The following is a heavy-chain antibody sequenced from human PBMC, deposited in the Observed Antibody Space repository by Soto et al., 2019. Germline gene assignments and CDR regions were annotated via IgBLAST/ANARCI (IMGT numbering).Heavy chain of an antibody. J-gene: IGHJ4*02. CDR3: AKNPGQQRVAYQFDY. CDR2: ISGSGGST. D-gene: IGHD2-2*01. CDR1: GFTFSDYA. Sequence: EVHLLESGGGLVQPGGSLRLSCAASGFTFSDYAMGWVRQAPGKGLEWVSAISGSGGSTYYADSVRGRFTIFRDNSKNTLYLQMNSLRVEDTAVYYCAKNPGQQRVAYQFDYWGQGTLVTVSS. V-gene: IGHV3-23*01.